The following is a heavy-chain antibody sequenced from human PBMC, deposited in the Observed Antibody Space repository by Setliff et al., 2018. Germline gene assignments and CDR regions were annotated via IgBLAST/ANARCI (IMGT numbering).Heavy chain of an antibody. CDR3: MRLVRFCSRTVCQRTSGDEA. CDR1: GYTFRQSI. D-gene: IGHD3-3*01. Sequence: VKVSCKASGYTFRQSIVSWVRQAPGQGLEWLGWIGVYSGNTYSAQRFQGRVSLTTDESTNTAYLELRGLRSDDTAVYYCMRLVRFCSRTVCQRTSGDEAWGQGTLVTV. J-gene: IGHJ5*02. V-gene: IGHV1-18*01. CDR2: IGVYSGNT.